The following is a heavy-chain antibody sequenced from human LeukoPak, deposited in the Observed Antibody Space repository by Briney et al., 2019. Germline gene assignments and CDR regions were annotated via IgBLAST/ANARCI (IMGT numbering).Heavy chain of an antibody. D-gene: IGHD3-10*01. Sequence: GGSLRLSCAASGFTFSSYSMNWVRQAPGKGLEWVSSISSSSSYIYYADSVKGRFTISRDNAKNSLYLQMNSLRAEDTALYYCARDDYGSGSWNDYWGQGTLVTVSS. CDR2: ISSSSSYI. CDR1: GFTFSSYS. CDR3: ARDDYGSGSWNDY. V-gene: IGHV3-21*04. J-gene: IGHJ4*02.